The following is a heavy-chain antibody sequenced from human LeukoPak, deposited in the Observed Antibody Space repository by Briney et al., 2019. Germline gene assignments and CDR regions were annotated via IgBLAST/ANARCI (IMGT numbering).Heavy chain of an antibody. J-gene: IGHJ4*02. CDR3: AKDNTAVAGIIDY. CDR1: GFTFSSHG. D-gene: IGHD6-19*01. V-gene: IGHV3-23*01. CDR2: ISGSGDNT. Sequence: PGGTLRLSCAASGFTFSSHGMSWVRQAPGQGLEWVSTISGSGDNTYYADSVKGRFTISRDNSKNTLYLQMNSLRAEDTAVYYCAKDNTAVAGIIDYWGQGTLVTVSS.